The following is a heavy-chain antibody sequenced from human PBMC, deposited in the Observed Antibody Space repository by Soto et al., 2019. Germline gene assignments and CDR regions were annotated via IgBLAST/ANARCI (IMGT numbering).Heavy chain of an antibody. D-gene: IGHD5-18*01. CDR3: PCGYSYDAAFGI. CDR2: IDPSDSYT. J-gene: IGHJ3*02. V-gene: IGHV5-10-1*01. Sequence: PGESLKISCKGSGYSFTSYWISWVLQMPGKGLEWMGRIDPSDSYTNYSPSFQGHVTISADTSISTAYLQWSRLKASDTAICYCPCGYSYDAAFGIWGQGTMVTVSS. CDR1: GYSFTSYW.